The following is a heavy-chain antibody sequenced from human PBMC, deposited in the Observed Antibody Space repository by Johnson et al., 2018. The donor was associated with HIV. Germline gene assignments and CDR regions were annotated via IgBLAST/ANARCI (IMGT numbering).Heavy chain of an antibody. J-gene: IGHJ3*02. CDR2: ISGGEDDT. CDR1: GFTFDNYP. D-gene: IGHD1-26*01. CDR3: ARRYSGSYGAFDI. V-gene: IGHV3-23*04. Sequence: EVQLVETGGGVVQPGGSLRLSCAASGFTFDNYPMHWVRQGPGRGLEWVSFISGGEDDTYYADSVKGRLTISRDNSKTTLYLQMNSLRAVDTAVYYCARRYSGSYGAFDIWGQGTMVTVSS.